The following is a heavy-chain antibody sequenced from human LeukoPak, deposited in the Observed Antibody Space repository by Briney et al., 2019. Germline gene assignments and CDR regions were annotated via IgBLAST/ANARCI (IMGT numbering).Heavy chain of an antibody. V-gene: IGHV4-59*01. CDR2: IYYSGST. CDR3: ARARGSIVVVPAAIQYYYYYYMDV. Sequence: PSETLSLTCTVSGGSISSYYWSWIRQPPGKGLEWIGYIYYSGSTNYNPSLKSRVTISVDTSKNQFSLKLSSVTAADTAVYYCARARGSIVVVPAAIQYYYYYYMDVWGKGTTDTVSS. J-gene: IGHJ6*03. CDR1: GGSISSYY. D-gene: IGHD2-2*02.